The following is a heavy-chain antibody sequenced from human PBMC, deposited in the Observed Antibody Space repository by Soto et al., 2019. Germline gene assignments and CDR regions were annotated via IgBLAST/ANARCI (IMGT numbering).Heavy chain of an antibody. CDR1: GGTFSSYA. CDR2: IIPIFGTA. Sequence: QVQLVQSGAEVKKPGSSVKVSCKASGGTFSSYAISWVRQAPGQGLEWMGGIIPIFGTANYAQKFQGRVTITADESTSTAYMELSSLRSEDTAVYYCATYYDFWSGATYGMDVWGKGTTVTVSS. J-gene: IGHJ6*04. D-gene: IGHD3-3*01. CDR3: ATYYDFWSGATYGMDV. V-gene: IGHV1-69*12.